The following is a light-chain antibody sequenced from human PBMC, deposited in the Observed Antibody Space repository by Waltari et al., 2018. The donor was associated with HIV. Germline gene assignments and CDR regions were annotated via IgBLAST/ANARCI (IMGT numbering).Light chain of an antibody. Sequence: YELTQPPSVSVSPGQTARITCSGNALSDPFGYWYKHKVDQAPFFIIFRSRERSPQVPARFSASESGTRFTLTISGVQAEDEADYFCLSADGRGVRKFFGGGTRLTVL. CDR2: RSR. CDR1: ALSDPF. J-gene: IGLJ2*01. CDR3: LSADGRGVRKF. V-gene: IGLV3-25*03.